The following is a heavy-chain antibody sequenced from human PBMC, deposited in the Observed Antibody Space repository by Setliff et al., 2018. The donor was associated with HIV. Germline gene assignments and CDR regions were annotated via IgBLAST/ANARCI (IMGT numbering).Heavy chain of an antibody. CDR3: ARVKATAGVMGLEKGRFDA. V-gene: IGHV4-38-2*01. Sequence: LSLTCAVSGSFISSGYYWGWIRQPPGKGLEWIGSIYHSGNTFYSPSLKSRVTISVDTSRNQFSLKLNSVTAEDTAVYYCARVKATAGVMGLEKGRFDAWGEGTLVTVSS. D-gene: IGHD6-13*01. CDR1: GSFISSGYY. CDR2: IYHSGNT. J-gene: IGHJ5*02.